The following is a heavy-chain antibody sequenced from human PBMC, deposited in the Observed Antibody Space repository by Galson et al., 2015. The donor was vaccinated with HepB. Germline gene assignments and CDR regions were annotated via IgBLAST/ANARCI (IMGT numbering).Heavy chain of an antibody. J-gene: IGHJ6*02. CDR2: ISYDGSKE. CDR3: AKDPETYHYDRTGYYYYYGMDV. V-gene: IGHV3-30*18. D-gene: IGHD3-22*01. CDR1: GFIFNDYG. Sequence: SLRLSCAASGFIFNDYGMHWVRQAPGKGLEWVAVISYDGSKEFYANSVKGRFTISRDNSKNTPDLQMNSLRGEDTAVYYCAKDPETYHYDRTGYYYYYGMDVWGQGTTVTVSS.